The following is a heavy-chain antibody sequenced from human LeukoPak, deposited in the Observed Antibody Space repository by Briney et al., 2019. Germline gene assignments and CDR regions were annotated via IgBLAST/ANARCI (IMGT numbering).Heavy chain of an antibody. Sequence: VASVKVSCKASGGTFSSYAISWVRQAPGQELEWMGRIIPILGIANYAQKFQGRVTITADKSTSTAYMELSSLRSEDTAVYYCARDLGSSGGYYYYYGMDVWGQGTTVTVSS. D-gene: IGHD6-19*01. V-gene: IGHV1-69*04. CDR2: IIPILGIA. CDR3: ARDLGSSGGYYYYYGMDV. J-gene: IGHJ6*02. CDR1: GGTFSSYA.